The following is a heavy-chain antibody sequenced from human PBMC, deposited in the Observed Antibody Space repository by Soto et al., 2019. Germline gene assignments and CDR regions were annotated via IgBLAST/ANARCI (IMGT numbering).Heavy chain of an antibody. CDR2: ISGSGGST. CDR3: AKDLETTVTNLFITYYYGMDV. J-gene: IGHJ6*02. Sequence: GGSLRLSCAASGFTFSSYAMSWVRQAPGKGLEWVSAISGSGGSTYYADSVKGRFTISRDNSKNTLYLLMNSLRAEDTAVYYCAKDLETTVTNLFITYYYGMDVWGQGTTVTVSS. CDR1: GFTFSSYA. V-gene: IGHV3-23*01. D-gene: IGHD4-17*01.